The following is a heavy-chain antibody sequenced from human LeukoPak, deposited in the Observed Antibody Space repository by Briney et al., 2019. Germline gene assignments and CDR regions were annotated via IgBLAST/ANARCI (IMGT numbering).Heavy chain of an antibody. Sequence: PSQTLSLTCAVSGGSISSGGYSWSWIRQPPGKGLEWIGYIYHSGNTYYNPSLRGRVTMAVDRSKNQFSLKLSSVTAADTAVYYCARGDYYDSSGYPNWFDPWGQGTLVTVSS. CDR1: GGSISSGGYS. CDR2: IYHSGNT. J-gene: IGHJ5*02. V-gene: IGHV4-30-2*01. D-gene: IGHD3-22*01. CDR3: ARGDYYDSSGYPNWFDP.